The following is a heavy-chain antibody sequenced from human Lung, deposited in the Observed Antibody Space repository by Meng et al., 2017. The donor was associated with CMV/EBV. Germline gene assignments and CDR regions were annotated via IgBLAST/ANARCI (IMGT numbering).Heavy chain of an antibody. CDR2: INHSCST. CDR3: ARGRRGGFLEWLLSGNWFDP. CDR1: GGSFSGYY. V-gene: IGHV4-34*01. Sequence: LXCAVYGGSFSGYYWCWIRQPPGKGLEWIGEINHSCSTNYNQSLTSRVNISVDMSKNQFSLKLSLVTAADTAVYYCARGRRGGFLEWLLSGNWFDPWXQGTLVTVS. J-gene: IGHJ5*02. D-gene: IGHD3-3*01.